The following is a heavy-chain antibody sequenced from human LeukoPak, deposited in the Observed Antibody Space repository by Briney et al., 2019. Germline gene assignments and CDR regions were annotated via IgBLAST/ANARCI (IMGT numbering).Heavy chain of an antibody. V-gene: IGHV3-23*01. Sequence: PGGSLRLSCAASGFTFSSYAMSWVRQAPGKGLEWVSTISHSAYTTYYADSVKGRFTISRDSSKNTLYLQMNSLRADDTAVYYCAKGGEWLVASAYYYYYMDVWGKGTTVTISS. CDR3: AKGGEWLVASAYYYYYMDV. CDR1: GFTFSSYA. J-gene: IGHJ6*03. D-gene: IGHD6-19*01. CDR2: ISHSAYTT.